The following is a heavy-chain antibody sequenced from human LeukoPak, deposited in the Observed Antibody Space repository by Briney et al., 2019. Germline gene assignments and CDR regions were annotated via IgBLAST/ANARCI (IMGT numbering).Heavy chain of an antibody. J-gene: IGHJ4*02. Sequence: ASETLSLTCSVSGGSISSSSYYWGWIRQPPGKGLEWIGTIHYSGSTSYNPSLKSRVTVSVDTSKNQFSLKLTSVTAADTAEYYCARHQSSGWYPPFDSWGQGTLVTVSP. CDR3: ARHQSSGWYPPFDS. V-gene: IGHV4-39*01. CDR1: GGSISSSSYY. CDR2: IHYSGST. D-gene: IGHD6-19*01.